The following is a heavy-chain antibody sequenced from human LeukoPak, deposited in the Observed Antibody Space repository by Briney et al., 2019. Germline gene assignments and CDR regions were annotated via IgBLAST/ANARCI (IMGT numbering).Heavy chain of an antibody. CDR2: ISSSSSTM. D-gene: IGHD3-22*01. CDR3: ARDSTSYYDTSYFDY. J-gene: IGHJ4*02. Sequence: GGSLRLSCAASGITFSSYSMNWVRQAPGKGLEWTSYISSSSSTMYYADSVEGRFTISRDNAKNSLYLQMNSLRAEDTAVYYCARDSTSYYDTSYFDYWGQGTLVTVSS. V-gene: IGHV3-48*04. CDR1: GITFSSYS.